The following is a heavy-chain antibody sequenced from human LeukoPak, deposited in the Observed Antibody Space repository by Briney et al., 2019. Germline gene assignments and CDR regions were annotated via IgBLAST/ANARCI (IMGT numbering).Heavy chain of an antibody. CDR2: ISAYNGNT. Sequence: ASVKVSCKASGYTFTSYGISWVRQAPGQGLEWMGWISAYNGNTNYAQKLQGRVTMTTDTSTSTAYMELRSLRSDDTAVYHCARDPGPYYYGSGSDVWGKGTTVTVSS. D-gene: IGHD3-10*01. CDR1: GYTFTSYG. CDR3: ARDPGPYYYGSGSDV. V-gene: IGHV1-18*01. J-gene: IGHJ6*04.